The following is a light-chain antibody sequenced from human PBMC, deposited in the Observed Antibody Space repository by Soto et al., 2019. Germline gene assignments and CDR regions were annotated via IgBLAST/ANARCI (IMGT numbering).Light chain of an antibody. CDR1: QSISSY. CDR3: QQSYSIHIT. V-gene: IGKV1-39*01. CDR2: AAS. J-gene: IGKJ5*01. Sequence: DIQMTQAPSSLSASLGDRVTITCGASQSISSYLNWYQQKPGKAPKLLIYAASSLQSGVPSRFSGSGSGTDFTLPISSLQPKDFANYYCQQSYSIHITFGQGTRLEI.